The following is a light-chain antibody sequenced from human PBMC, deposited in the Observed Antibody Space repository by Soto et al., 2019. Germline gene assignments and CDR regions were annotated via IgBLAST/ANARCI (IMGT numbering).Light chain of an antibody. Sequence: DVVMTQSPLSLPVTLGQPASISCRSSQSLVYSDGNTYLNWCQQRPGQSPRRLIYKVSNRDSGVPDRFSGSGSGTDFTLKISRVEAEDVGLYYCMQGTYWPYTFGQGTKLEIK. CDR3: MQGTYWPYT. CDR2: KVS. V-gene: IGKV2-30*01. J-gene: IGKJ2*01. CDR1: QSLVYSDGNTY.